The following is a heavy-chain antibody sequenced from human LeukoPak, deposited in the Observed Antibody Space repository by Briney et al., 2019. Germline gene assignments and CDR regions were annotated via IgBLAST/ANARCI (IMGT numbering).Heavy chain of an antibody. CDR2: ISGSGNTP. J-gene: IGHJ5*02. D-gene: IGHD2-2*01. Sequence: PGGSLRLSCAASGFTFSAYAMSWVRQAPGKGLEWVSAISGSGNTPYYADSVKGRFTVSRDNSNNTLYLQMNTLRAEDTAVYYCVKDRMLVPTANFNWFDPWGQGTLVTVSS. CDR3: VKDRMLVPTANFNWFDP. CDR1: GFTFSAYA. V-gene: IGHV3-23*01.